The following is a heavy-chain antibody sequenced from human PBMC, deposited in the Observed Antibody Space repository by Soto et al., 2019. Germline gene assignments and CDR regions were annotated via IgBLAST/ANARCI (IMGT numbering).Heavy chain of an antibody. CDR3: ARDAVKLGYYYYGMDV. CDR1: GGSISSGGYY. D-gene: IGHD7-27*01. Sequence: PSETLSLTCTVSGGSISSGGYYWSWIRQHPGKGLEWIGYIYYSGSTYYNPSLKSRVTISVDTSKNQFSLKLSSVTAADTAVYYCARDAVKLGYYYYGMDVWGQGTTVTVSS. J-gene: IGHJ6*02. V-gene: IGHV4-31*03. CDR2: IYYSGST.